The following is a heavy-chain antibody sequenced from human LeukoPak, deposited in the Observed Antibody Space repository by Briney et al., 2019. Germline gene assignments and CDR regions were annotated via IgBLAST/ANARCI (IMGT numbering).Heavy chain of an antibody. CDR1: GFTFSSYA. CDR2: ISGSGGST. D-gene: IGHD3-3*01. Sequence: GGSLRLSCAASGFTFSSYALSWVRQAPGKGLEWVSAISGSGGSTYYADSVKGRFTISRDNSKNTLYLQMNSLRAEDTAVYYCAKGFLEWLPYNWFDPWGQGTLVTVSS. CDR3: AKGFLEWLPYNWFDP. J-gene: IGHJ5*02. V-gene: IGHV3-23*01.